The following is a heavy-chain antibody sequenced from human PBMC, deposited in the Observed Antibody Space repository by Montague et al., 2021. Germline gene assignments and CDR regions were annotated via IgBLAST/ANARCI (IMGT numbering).Heavy chain of an antibody. J-gene: IGHJ4*02. Sequence: SETLSLTCAVYGGSFSANYWSWIRQPPGKGLEWIGEIYHSGRTNYNPSFKGRVSMSVDTSKNQFSLKLSSVTAADTAMYFCARGSRPHYDFWTGCSPYFDSWGQGTLVTVSS. V-gene: IGHV4-34*01. CDR2: IYHSGRT. D-gene: IGHD3-3*01. CDR1: GGSFSANY. CDR3: ARGSRPHYDFWTGCSPYFDS.